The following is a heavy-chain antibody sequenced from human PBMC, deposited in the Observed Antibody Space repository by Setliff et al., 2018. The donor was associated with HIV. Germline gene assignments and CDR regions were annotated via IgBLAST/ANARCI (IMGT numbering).Heavy chain of an antibody. Sequence: SETLSLTCAVSGYSISSGCYWGWIRQPPGKGLEWIGSMYHTGSTYYSPSLNSLFTISVDTSKNQFSLKLRSVTAADTAVYYCARQPLYNDYDWRSYYFDYWGQGSLVTSPQ. V-gene: IGHV4-38-2*01. J-gene: IGHJ4*02. CDR3: ARQPLYNDYDWRSYYFDY. CDR2: MYHTGST. D-gene: IGHD5-12*01. CDR1: GYSISSGCY.